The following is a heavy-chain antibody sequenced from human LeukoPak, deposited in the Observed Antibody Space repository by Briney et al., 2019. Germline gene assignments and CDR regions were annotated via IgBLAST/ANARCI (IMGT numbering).Heavy chain of an antibody. CDR3: AKLHSSSWYNPTDY. J-gene: IGHJ4*02. Sequence: GGSLRLSCAASGFTLSSYAMTWVRQAPGKGLEWVSIISGSGGGTYYADSVKGRFTISRDNSKNTVYLQMNSLRAEDTAVYYCAKLHSSSWYNPTDYWGQGTLVTVSS. CDR2: ISGSGGGT. D-gene: IGHD6-13*01. CDR1: GFTLSSYA. V-gene: IGHV3-23*01.